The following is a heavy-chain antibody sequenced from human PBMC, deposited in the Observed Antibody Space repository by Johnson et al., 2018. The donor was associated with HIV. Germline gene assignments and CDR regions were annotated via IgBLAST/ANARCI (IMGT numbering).Heavy chain of an antibody. D-gene: IGHD6-13*01. CDR3: AKGGAAAGLDAFDI. CDR2: ISWNSGSI. CDR1: GFTFDDYA. V-gene: IGHV3-9*01. J-gene: IGHJ3*02. Sequence: VQLVESGGGLVQPDRSLRLSCAASGFTFDDYAMHWVRQAPGKGLEWVSGISWNSGSIGYADSVKGRFTISRDNAKNSLYLQMNSLRAEDTALYYCAKGGAAAGLDAFDIWGQGTMVTVSS.